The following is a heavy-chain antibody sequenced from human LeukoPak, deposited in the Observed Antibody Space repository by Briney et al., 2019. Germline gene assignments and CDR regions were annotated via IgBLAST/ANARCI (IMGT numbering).Heavy chain of an antibody. CDR3: ATQPDYYDSSGRQIDY. V-gene: IGHV3-30*03. CDR2: ISYDGSNK. Sequence: GGSLRLSCAASGFTFSSYGMHWVRQAPGKGLEWVAVISYDGSNKYYADSVKGRFTISRDNSKNTLYLQMNSLRAEDTAVYYCATQPDYYDSSGRQIDYWGQGTVVTVSS. CDR1: GFTFSSYG. J-gene: IGHJ4*02. D-gene: IGHD3-22*01.